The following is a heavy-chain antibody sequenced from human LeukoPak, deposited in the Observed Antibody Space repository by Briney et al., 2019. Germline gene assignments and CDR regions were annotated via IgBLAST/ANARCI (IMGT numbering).Heavy chain of an antibody. Sequence: ASVRVSCKASGYTFTGYYMHWVRQAPGQGLEWMGWINPNSGGTNYAQKFQGRVTMTRDTSISTAYMELSSLRSEDTAVYYCARDPRDGYNSGYWGQGTLVTVSS. CDR3: ARDPRDGYNSGY. D-gene: IGHD5-24*01. CDR2: INPNSGGT. V-gene: IGHV1-2*02. J-gene: IGHJ4*02. CDR1: GYTFTGYY.